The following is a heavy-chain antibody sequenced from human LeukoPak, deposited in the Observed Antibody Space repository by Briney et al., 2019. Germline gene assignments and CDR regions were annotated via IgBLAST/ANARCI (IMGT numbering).Heavy chain of an antibody. CDR2: ISAYNGNT. D-gene: IGHD2-2*01. CDR3: ARVTVKDIVVVPAARQDFDY. CDR1: GYTFTSYG. J-gene: IGHJ4*02. Sequence: GAAVTVSCMASGYTFTSYGIRGVRQAPGQGLEWMGWISAYNGNTNYSQKLQGRGTMTTDTSTSTAYMELRSLRSDDTAVYYCARVTVKDIVVVPAARQDFDYWGQGTLVTVSS. V-gene: IGHV1-18*01.